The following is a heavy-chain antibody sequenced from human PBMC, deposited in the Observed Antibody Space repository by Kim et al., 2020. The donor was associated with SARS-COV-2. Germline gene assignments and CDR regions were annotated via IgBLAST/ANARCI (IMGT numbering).Heavy chain of an antibody. CDR3: ARVRGGYSYDY. J-gene: IGHJ4*02. D-gene: IGHD5-18*01. V-gene: IGHV4-4*07. Sequence: TTYNSSLKSRVTMSVDTSKNQFSLKLTSVTAADTAVYYCARVRGGYSYDYWGQGTLVTASS. CDR2: T.